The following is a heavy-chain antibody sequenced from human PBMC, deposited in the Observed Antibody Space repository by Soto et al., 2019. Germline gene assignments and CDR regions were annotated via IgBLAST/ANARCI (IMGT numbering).Heavy chain of an antibody. V-gene: IGHV4-39*01. CDR3: ARQWKYYDFWSGYYGYYYGMDV. CDR2: IYYSGST. Sequence: SETLSLTCTVSGGSISSSSYYWGWIRQPPGKGLEWIGSIYYSGSTYYNPSLKSRVTISVDTSKNQFSLKLSSVTAADTAVYYCARQWKYYDFWSGYYGYYYGMDVWGQGXTVTVSS. D-gene: IGHD3-3*01. CDR1: GGSISSSSYY. J-gene: IGHJ6*02.